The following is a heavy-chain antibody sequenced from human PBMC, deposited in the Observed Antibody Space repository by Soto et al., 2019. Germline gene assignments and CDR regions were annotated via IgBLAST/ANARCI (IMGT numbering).Heavy chain of an antibody. D-gene: IGHD2-15*01. CDR2: IYPGDSDT. CDR3: ARADIVVVVAATFRGIDP. CDR1: GYSFTSYW. J-gene: IGHJ5*02. V-gene: IGHV5-51*01. Sequence: GESLKISCKGSGYSFTSYWIGWVRQMPGKGLEWMGIIYPGDSDTRYSPSFQGQVTISADKSISTAYLQWSSLKASDTAMYYCARADIVVVVAATFRGIDPWGQGTLVTVSS.